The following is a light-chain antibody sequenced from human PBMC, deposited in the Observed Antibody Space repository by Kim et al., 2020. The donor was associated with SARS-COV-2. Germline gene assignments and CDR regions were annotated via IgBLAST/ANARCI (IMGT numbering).Light chain of an antibody. CDR3: QVWDTDTDHYV. V-gene: IGLV3-21*01. J-gene: IGLJ1*01. Sequence: APGLTGRITCGGNNIGGDSVHWYQQKPGQAPVLVMYYDRDRPSGIPERFSGSKSASTATLTISRVEAGDEADYYCQVWDTDTDHYVFGTGTEVTVL. CDR1: NIGGDS. CDR2: YDR.